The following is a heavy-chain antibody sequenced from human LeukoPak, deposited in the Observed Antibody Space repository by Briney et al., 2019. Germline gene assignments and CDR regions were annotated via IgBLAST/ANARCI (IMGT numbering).Heavy chain of an antibody. Sequence: PGGSLRLSCAASGFTFSSYWMHWVRQAPGKGLVWASRINSDGSSTSYADSVKGRFTISRDNAKNTLYLQMNSLRAEDTAVYYCARDRRIAVAGMAPCFHWGQGTLVTVSS. D-gene: IGHD6-19*01. CDR2: INSDGSST. V-gene: IGHV3-74*01. CDR1: GFTFSSYW. CDR3: ARDRRIAVAGMAPCFH. J-gene: IGHJ4*02.